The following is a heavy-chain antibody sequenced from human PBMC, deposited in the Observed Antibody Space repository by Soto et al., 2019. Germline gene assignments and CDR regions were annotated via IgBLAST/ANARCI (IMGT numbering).Heavy chain of an antibody. CDR3: ARSPGFPNAHYDFRSGLNGMDV. CDR2: ISFNGST. CDR1: GGSISSGGFY. J-gene: IGHJ6*02. D-gene: IGHD3-3*01. V-gene: IGHV4-31*03. Sequence: SETLSLTCSVSGGSISSGGFYWTWVRRHPGKGLEWIGYISFNGSTFYNPSLKSRLTISFDMSKNQISLRLTSLTAADTAVYFCARSPGFPNAHYDFRSGLNGMDVWGRWTTLTVS.